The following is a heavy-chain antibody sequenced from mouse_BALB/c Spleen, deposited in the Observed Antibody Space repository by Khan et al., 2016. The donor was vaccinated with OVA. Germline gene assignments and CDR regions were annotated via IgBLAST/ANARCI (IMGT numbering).Heavy chain of an antibody. CDR2: ISYSGST. CDR3: ARWFTY. V-gene: IGHV3-2*02. J-gene: IGHJ3*01. Sequence: VQLKESGPGLVKPSQSLSPTCTVTGYSITSDYAWNWIRQFPGNKLEWMGYISYSGSTTYNPSLKSRISITRDTSKKQFFLQLNSVTTEDTATYYCARWFTYWGQGTLVTVSA. CDR1: GYSITSDYA.